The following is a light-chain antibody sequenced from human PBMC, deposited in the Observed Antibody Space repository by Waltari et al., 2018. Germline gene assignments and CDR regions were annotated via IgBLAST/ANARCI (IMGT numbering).Light chain of an antibody. V-gene: IGLV2-11*01. CDR1: SSDIGGYDY. CDR3: CSYGGSYTSAI. Sequence: QSALTQPRSVSGSPGQSVTISCTGTSSDIGGYDYVPWYPQPPGKAPKLSIYDVTKRPSGVPDRFSGSKSGNTASVTISGLQAEDEADYYCCSYGGSYTSAIFGGGTKLTVL. CDR2: DVT. J-gene: IGLJ2*01.